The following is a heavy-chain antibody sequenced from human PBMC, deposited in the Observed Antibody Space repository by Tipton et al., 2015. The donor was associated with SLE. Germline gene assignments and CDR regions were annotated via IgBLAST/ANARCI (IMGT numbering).Heavy chain of an antibody. J-gene: IGHJ4*02. V-gene: IGHV5-51*03. D-gene: IGHD4-23*01. CDR3: ARAPGGGNFQFDY. CDR2: IYPGDSDT. Sequence: QLVQSGAEVKKPGESLKISCKASGYTFTTSWIAWVRQMPGKGLEWMGIIYPGDSDTRYRPSWKGQVVISVDKTMNAAYLQWSSRRASGPAIYYCARAPGGGNFQFDYWGQGTLVTVSS. CDR1: GYTFTTSW.